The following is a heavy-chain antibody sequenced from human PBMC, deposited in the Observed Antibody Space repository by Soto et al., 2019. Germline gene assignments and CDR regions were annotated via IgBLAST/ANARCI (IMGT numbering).Heavy chain of an antibody. CDR1: GGSISSYY. V-gene: IGHV4-59*01. J-gene: IGHJ5*02. D-gene: IGHD6-13*01. CDR3: ARDSGAAAGTFEDWFDP. Sequence: QVQLQESGPGLVKPSETLSLTCTVSGGSISSYYWSWIRQPPGKGLEWIGYIYYSGSTNYNPSLKSRVTISVDPSKNQFSLKLSSVTAADTAVYYCARDSGAAAGTFEDWFDPWGQGTLVTVSS. CDR2: IYYSGST.